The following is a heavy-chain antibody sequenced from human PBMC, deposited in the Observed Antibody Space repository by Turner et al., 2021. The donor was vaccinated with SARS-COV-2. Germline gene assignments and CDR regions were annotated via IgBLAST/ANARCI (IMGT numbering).Heavy chain of an antibody. CDR3: ARDDDRDTEMITSGHNWLDP. J-gene: IGHJ5*02. CDR1: GYTFSQYG. D-gene: IGHD3-16*01. V-gene: IGHV1-18*01. Sequence: QVQLVQSGAEVKRPGASVTVSCKTFGYTFSQYGVSWVRQAPGQGLEWMGWISTYEGKVQYTRKFVARLTLTMDTSTKTAYMELTSLRSDDTAVYFCARDDDRDTEMITSGHNWLDPWGQGTLVTVSS. CDR2: ISTYEGKV.